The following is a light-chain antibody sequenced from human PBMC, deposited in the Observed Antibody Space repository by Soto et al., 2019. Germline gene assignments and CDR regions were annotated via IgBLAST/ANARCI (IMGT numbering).Light chain of an antibody. CDR1: QSVGNN. V-gene: IGKV3D-15*01. CDR3: QQYHNTPIT. Sequence: DTVMTQSPATLSVSPGERASLSCGASQSVGNNLAWYRQKPDQSPRLLIYGVSSRAAGIPDRFSGSGSGTDFTLTINRLEPEDFAVYYCQQYHNTPITFGQGTRLEIK. CDR2: GVS. J-gene: IGKJ5*01.